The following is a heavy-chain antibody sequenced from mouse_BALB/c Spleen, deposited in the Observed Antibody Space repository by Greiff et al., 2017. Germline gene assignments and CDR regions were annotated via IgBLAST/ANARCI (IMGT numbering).Heavy chain of an antibody. CDR1: GFNIKDTY. D-gene: IGHD1-1*01. V-gene: IGHV14-3*02. J-gene: IGHJ1*01. CDR3: APGSSYFDV. Sequence: VQLKESGAELVKPGASVKLSCTASGFNIKDTYMHWVKQRPEQGLEWIGRIDPANGNTKYDPKFQGKATITADTSSNTAYLQLSSLTSEDTAVYYCAPGSSYFDVWGAGTTVTVSS. CDR2: IDPANGNT.